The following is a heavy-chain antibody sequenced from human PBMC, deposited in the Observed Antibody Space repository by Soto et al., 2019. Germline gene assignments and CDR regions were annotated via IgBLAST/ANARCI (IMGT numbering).Heavy chain of an antibody. D-gene: IGHD6-6*01. Sequence: GGSLRLSCAASGFTFSSYAMHWVRQGPGKGLEWVAVISYDGSNKYYADSVKGRFTISRDNSKNTLYLQMNSLRAEDTAVYYCARGRIAARTIDYWGQGTLVTVSS. CDR3: ARGRIAARTIDY. J-gene: IGHJ4*02. CDR1: GFTFSSYA. CDR2: ISYDGSNK. V-gene: IGHV3-30-3*01.